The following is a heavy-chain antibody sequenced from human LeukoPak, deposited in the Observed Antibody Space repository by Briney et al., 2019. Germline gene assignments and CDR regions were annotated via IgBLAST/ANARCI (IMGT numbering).Heavy chain of an antibody. CDR2: IWYDGSNK. Sequence: GRSLRLSCAASGFTFSSYGMHWVRQAPGKGLEWVAVIWYDGSNKYYADSVKGRFTISRDNSKNTLYLQMNSLRAEDTAVYYCARLANYDYVWGSYRYSHLDVWGKGTTVTVSS. J-gene: IGHJ6*04. CDR3: ARLANYDYVWGSYRYSHLDV. CDR1: GFTFSSYG. D-gene: IGHD3-16*02. V-gene: IGHV3-33*01.